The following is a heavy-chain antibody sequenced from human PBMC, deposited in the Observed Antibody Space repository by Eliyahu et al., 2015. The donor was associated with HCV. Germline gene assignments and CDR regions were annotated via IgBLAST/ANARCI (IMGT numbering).Heavy chain of an antibody. CDR1: GGSIGGXXYY. J-gene: IGHJ5*02. CDR2: IYYSGNT. D-gene: IGHD3-22*01. Sequence: QLQLQESGPGQLKPSETLSLTCTVSGGSIGGXXYYWAWLRQPPGQGLEWIGSIYYSGNTFPHSPLKNRVTVSVDTSKNLFSLSLRSVTPADTAVYYCARHRYSRDYYPGNWFGPWGQGTLVTVSS. CDR3: ARHRYSRDYYPGNWFGP. V-gene: IGHV4-39*01.